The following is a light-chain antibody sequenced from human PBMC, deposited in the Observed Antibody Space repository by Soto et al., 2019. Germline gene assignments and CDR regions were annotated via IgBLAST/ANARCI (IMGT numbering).Light chain of an antibody. CDR1: QSVRSN. CDR3: QQRSNWPIT. Sequence: EIVMTQSPATLSVSPGERATLSCRASQSVRSNLAWYQQKPGQAPRLLIYDASNRATGIPARFSGSGSETDFTLTISSLEPEDFAVYYCQQRSNWPITFGQGTRLEIK. V-gene: IGKV3-11*01. CDR2: DAS. J-gene: IGKJ5*01.